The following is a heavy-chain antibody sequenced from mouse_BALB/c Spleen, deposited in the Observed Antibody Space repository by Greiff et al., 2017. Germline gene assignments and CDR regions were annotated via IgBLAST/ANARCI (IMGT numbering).Heavy chain of an antibody. CDR2: INPSNGRT. V-gene: IGHV1S81*02. J-gene: IGHJ3*01. CDR3: ARGIFYDGAWFAY. Sequence: QVQLKQPGAELVKPGASVKLSCKASGYTFTSYWMHWVKQRPGQGLEWIGEINPSNGRTNYNEKFKSKATLTVDKSSSTAYMQLSSLTSEDSAVYYCARGIFYDGAWFAYWGQGTLVTVSA. CDR1: GYTFTSYW. D-gene: IGHD2-12*01.